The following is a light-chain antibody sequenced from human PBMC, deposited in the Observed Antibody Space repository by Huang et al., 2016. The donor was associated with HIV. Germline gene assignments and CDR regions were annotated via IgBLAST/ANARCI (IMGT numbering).Light chain of an antibody. Sequence: EIVMTQSPATLSVSPGARATLSCRASQSIGTNLAWYQTKPGQAPRLLIYGAFTRAPGIPVRFSGSGSGTEFTLSISSLQSEDFAIYYCQQYNDWRTFGQGTKVET. J-gene: IGKJ1*01. CDR2: GAF. CDR1: QSIGTN. CDR3: QQYNDWRT. V-gene: IGKV3-15*01.